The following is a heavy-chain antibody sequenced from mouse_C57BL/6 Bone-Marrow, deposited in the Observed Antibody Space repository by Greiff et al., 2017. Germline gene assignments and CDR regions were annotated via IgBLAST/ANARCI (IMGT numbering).Heavy chain of an antibody. CDR1: GYTFTSYW. Sequence: QVQLKQPGTELVKPGASVKLSCKASGYTFTSYWMHWVKQRPGQGLEWIGNINPSNGGTNYNEKFKSKATLTVDKSSSTAYMQLSSLTSEDSAVYYCARWDWDVPYFDYWGQGTTLTVSS. J-gene: IGHJ2*01. D-gene: IGHD4-1*01. CDR3: ARWDWDVPYFDY. V-gene: IGHV1-53*01. CDR2: INPSNGGT.